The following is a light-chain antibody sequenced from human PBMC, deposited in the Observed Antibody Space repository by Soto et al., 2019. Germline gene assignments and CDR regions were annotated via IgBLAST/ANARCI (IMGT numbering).Light chain of an antibody. V-gene: IGLV2-23*02. CDR1: SSDIGIYNL. CDR2: EVS. CDR3: CAYAGSGTYV. Sequence: SVLTQPASVSGSPGQSITISCTGTSSDIGIYNLVSWYQQHPGKAPKFMIYEVSKRPSGISNRFSGSKSGNTASLTISGLQAEDEADYYCCAYAGSGTYVFGTGTKLTVL. J-gene: IGLJ1*01.